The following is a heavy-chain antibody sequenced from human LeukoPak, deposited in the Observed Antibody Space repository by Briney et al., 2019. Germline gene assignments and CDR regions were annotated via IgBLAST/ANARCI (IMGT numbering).Heavy chain of an antibody. CDR2: ISSSGSTI. D-gene: IGHD3-16*02. Sequence: PGGSLRLSRAASGFTFSDYYMSWIRQAPGKGLEWVSYISSSGSTIYYADSVKGRFTISRDNAKNSLYLQMNSLRAEDTAVYYCASAPVYDYVWGSYRPPGMDVWGQGTTVTVSS. CDR3: ASAPVYDYVWGSYRPPGMDV. V-gene: IGHV3-11*01. J-gene: IGHJ6*02. CDR1: GFTFSDYY.